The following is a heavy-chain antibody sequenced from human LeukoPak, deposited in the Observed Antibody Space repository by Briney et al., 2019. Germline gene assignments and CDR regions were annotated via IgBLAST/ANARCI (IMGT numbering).Heavy chain of an antibody. Sequence: GGSLRLSCAASGFTFSSYWMSWVRQAPGKGLEWVANIKQDGSEKYYVDSVKGRFTISRDNAKNSLYLQMNSLRAEDTAVYYCARGLLRYFDWLPTVRFDYWGQGTLVTVSS. CDR3: ARGLLRYFDWLPTVRFDY. CDR2: IKQDGSEK. J-gene: IGHJ4*02. D-gene: IGHD3-9*01. CDR1: GFTFSSYW. V-gene: IGHV3-7*04.